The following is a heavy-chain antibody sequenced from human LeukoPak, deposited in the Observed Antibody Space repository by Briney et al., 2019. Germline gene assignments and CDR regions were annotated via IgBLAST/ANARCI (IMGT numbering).Heavy chain of an antibody. CDR1: GGSISSYY. V-gene: IGHV4-59*01. J-gene: IGHJ6*02. D-gene: IGHD6-13*01. CDR3: ARVDRLAAAHYYYGMDV. CDR2: IHYSGST. Sequence: SETLSLTCTVSGGSISSYYWSWIRQPPGKGLEWIGYIHYSGSTNYNPSLKSRVTISVDTSKNQFSLKLSSVTAADTAVYYCARVDRLAAAHYYYGMDVWGQGTTVTVSS.